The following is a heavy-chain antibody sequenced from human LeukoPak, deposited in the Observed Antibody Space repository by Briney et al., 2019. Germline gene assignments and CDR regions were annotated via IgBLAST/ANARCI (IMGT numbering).Heavy chain of an antibody. J-gene: IGHJ4*02. D-gene: IGHD4/OR15-4a*01. CDR2: INSNGRST. V-gene: IGHV3-64D*09. CDR1: GFTFSAYA. CDR3: VKELLTTTSAFDY. Sequence: GGSLRLSCSASGFTFSAYAMHWVRRAPGKGLEYVSAINSNGRSTYYTDSVKGRVTISRDKSKNAVYLQMSSLRAEDTAVYYCVKELLTTTSAFDYWGQGTLVTVSS.